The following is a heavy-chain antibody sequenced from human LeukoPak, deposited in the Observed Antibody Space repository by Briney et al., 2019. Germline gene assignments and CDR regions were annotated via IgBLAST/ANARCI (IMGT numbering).Heavy chain of an antibody. CDR1: GFTFSSYA. D-gene: IGHD6-13*01. CDR2: ISGSGGST. CDR3: AKRYSSSWYRDDAFDI. J-gene: IGHJ3*02. V-gene: IGHV3-23*01. Sequence: PGGSLRLSCAASGFTFSSYAISWVRQAPGKGLEWVSAISGSGGSTYYADSVKGRFTISGDNSKNTLYLQMNSLRAEDTAVYYCAKRYSSSWYRDDAFDIWGRGTRLTVSS.